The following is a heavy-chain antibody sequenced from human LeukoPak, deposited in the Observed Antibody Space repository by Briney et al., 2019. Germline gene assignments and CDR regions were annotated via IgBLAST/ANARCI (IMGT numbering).Heavy chain of an antibody. V-gene: IGHV4-39*01. D-gene: IGHD3-22*01. J-gene: IGHJ5*02. Sequence: KPSETLSLTCTVSGGSISSSSYYWGWIRQPPGKGLEWIGSIYYSGSTYYNPSLKSRVTISVDTSKNQFSLKLSSVTAADTAVYYCARHRQYYYDSSGDSWFDPWGQGTLVTVSS. CDR1: GGSISSSSYY. CDR2: IYYSGST. CDR3: ARHRQYYYDSSGDSWFDP.